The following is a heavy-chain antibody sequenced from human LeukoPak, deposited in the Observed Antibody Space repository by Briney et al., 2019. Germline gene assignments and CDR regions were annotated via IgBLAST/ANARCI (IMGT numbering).Heavy chain of an antibody. CDR3: AKAVYSSCWPPDY. J-gene: IGHJ4*02. V-gene: IGHV3-23*01. CDR2: ISGSGGST. D-gene: IGHD6-19*01. CDR1: GFTFSSYG. Sequence: GGTLRLSCAASGFTFSSYGMSWVRQTPGKGLEWVSAISGSGGSTYYADSVKGRFTISRDNSKNTLYLQMNTLRAEDTAVYYCAKAVYSSCWPPDYWGQGTLVTVSS.